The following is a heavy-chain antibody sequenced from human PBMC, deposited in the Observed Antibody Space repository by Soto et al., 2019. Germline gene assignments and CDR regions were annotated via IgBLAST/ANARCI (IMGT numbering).Heavy chain of an antibody. D-gene: IGHD4-17*01. Sequence: EVQLVESGGGLVQPGGSLRLSCAASGFPFSRYWMSWVRQAPGKGLEWVANIKQDGSEKYYVDSVKGRFTISRDNAKNSLYLQMNSLRAEDTAVYYCARAEGYGDLDYDYWGQGTLVTVSS. CDR2: IKQDGSEK. CDR3: ARAEGYGDLDYDY. V-gene: IGHV3-7*01. CDR1: GFPFSRYW. J-gene: IGHJ4*02.